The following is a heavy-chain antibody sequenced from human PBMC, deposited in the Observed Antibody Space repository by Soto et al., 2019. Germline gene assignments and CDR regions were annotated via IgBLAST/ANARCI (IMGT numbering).Heavy chain of an antibody. V-gene: IGHV3-53*01. J-gene: IGHJ4*02. D-gene: IGHD1-1*01. CDR1: GFDVTTNC. CDR3: VRDKRTISGIFPGY. CDR2: VCTGGAT. Sequence: GGSLRLSCVGSGFDVTTNCMRWVRQAPGKGLECVSIVCTGGATHYADSVEGRFTISRDRSKNTVLLQMNNVRAEDTAVYYCVRDKRTISGIFPGYWGQGTQVTVYS.